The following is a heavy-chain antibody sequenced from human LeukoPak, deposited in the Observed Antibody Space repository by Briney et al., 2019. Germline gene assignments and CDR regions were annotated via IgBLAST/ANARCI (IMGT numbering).Heavy chain of an antibody. D-gene: IGHD2-15*01. Sequence: GGSLRLSCAASGFTFSSYEMNWVRQAPGKGLEWVSHISSSGSTIYYADSVKGRFTISRDNAKNSLYLQMHSLRAEDTAVYYCVRWYDAFDIWGQGTMVTVSS. CDR3: VRWYDAFDI. V-gene: IGHV3-48*03. J-gene: IGHJ3*02. CDR1: GFTFSSYE. CDR2: ISSSGSTI.